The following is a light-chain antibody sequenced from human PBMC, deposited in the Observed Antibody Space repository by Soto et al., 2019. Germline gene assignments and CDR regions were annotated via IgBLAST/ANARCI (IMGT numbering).Light chain of an antibody. V-gene: IGLV8-61*01. CDR3: VLYMGSGAWV. Sequence: QTVVTQQPSVSVSPGGTVTLTCGLSSGSVSTSYYPSWYQQTPGQAPRTLIYSANTRSSGVPDRFSGSILGNKAALTITGAAADDESDYYCVLYMGSGAWVFGGGTKLTVL. CDR1: SGSVSTSYY. CDR2: SAN. J-gene: IGLJ3*02.